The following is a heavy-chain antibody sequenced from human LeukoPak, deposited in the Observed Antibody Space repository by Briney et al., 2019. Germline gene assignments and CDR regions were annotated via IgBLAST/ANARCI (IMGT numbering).Heavy chain of an antibody. J-gene: IGHJ4*02. V-gene: IGHV3-11*06. D-gene: IGHD4-23*01. CDR1: GFTFSDYY. Sequence: PGGSLRLSCTVSGFTFSDYYMSWIGQAPGKGLEWVSHITPSSSYTNYADSVRGRFTVSRDNAKSSLYLQMTSPRAEDTAVYYCARDGDDYGGSSAPYWGQGTLVTVSS. CDR3: ARDGDDYGGSSAPY. CDR2: ITPSSSYT.